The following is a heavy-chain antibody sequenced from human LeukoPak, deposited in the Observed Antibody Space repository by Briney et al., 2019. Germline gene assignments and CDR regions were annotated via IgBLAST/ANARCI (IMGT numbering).Heavy chain of an antibody. CDR3: ARRYCSGGSCSYYYGMDV. CDR2: IIPIFGTA. CDR1: GYTFTVYY. V-gene: IGHV1-69*13. J-gene: IGHJ6*02. D-gene: IGHD2-15*01. Sequence: EASVKVSCKASGYTFTVYYMHWVRQAPGQGLEWMGGIIPIFGTANYAQKFQGRVTITADESTSTAYMELSSLRSEDTAVYYCARRYCSGGSCSYYYGMDVWGQGTTVTVSS.